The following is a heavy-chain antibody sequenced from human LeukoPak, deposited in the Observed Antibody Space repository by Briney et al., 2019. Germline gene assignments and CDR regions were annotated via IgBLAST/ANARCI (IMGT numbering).Heavy chain of an antibody. Sequence: ASVKVSCKVSGYTLTELSMHWVRQAPGKGLEWMGGFDPEDGETIYAQKFQGRVTMTEDTSTDTAYMELSSLRSEDTAVYYCATIKAEIQLSYYYYMDVWGKGTTVTVSS. J-gene: IGHJ6*03. CDR3: ATIKAEIQLSYYYYMDV. V-gene: IGHV1-24*01. CDR2: FDPEDGET. CDR1: GYTLTELS. D-gene: IGHD5-18*01.